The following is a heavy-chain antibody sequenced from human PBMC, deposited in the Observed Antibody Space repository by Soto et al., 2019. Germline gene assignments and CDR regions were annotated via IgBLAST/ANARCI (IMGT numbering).Heavy chain of an antibody. CDR1: GFTFSSYG. D-gene: IGHD4-4*01. J-gene: IGHJ4*02. Sequence: QVQLVESGGGVVQPGRSLRLSCAASGFTFSSYGMHWVRQAPGKGLEWVALISYDGSNEYYADSVKGRFTISRDNSKNTPYLQMNGLRAEDTAVFYCAKSLTTGVADADYWGQGTLVTVSS. CDR2: ISYDGSNE. CDR3: AKSLTTGVADADY. V-gene: IGHV3-30*18.